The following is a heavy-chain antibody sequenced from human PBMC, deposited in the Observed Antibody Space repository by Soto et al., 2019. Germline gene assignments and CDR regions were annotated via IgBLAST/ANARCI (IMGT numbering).Heavy chain of an antibody. CDR3: AKEPGGYYDSTGYFDY. D-gene: IGHD3-22*01. CDR2: ISAGGGST. J-gene: IGHJ4*02. Sequence: GGSLRLSCAASGFTFSSYAMSWVRQAPGKGLEWVSVISAGGGSTHYADSVKGRFTISRDNSKNTLYLQMNSLRAEDTAVYYRAKEPGGYYDSTGYFDYWGQGTLVTVSS. CDR1: GFTFSSYA. V-gene: IGHV3-23*01.